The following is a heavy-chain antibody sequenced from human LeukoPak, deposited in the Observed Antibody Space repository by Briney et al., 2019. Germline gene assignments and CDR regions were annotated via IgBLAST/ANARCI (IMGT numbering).Heavy chain of an antibody. CDR2: INPSGGST. CDR3: ARVLMPQVAFDY. J-gene: IGHJ4*02. Sequence: ASVKVSCKESGYTFTSYYLHWVRQAPGQGLEWMGIINPSGGSTSYAQKFQGRVTMTRDTSTSTVYMELSSLRSEDTAVYYCARVLMPQVAFDYWGQGTLVTVSS. V-gene: IGHV1-46*01. CDR1: GYTFTSYY. D-gene: IGHD5-12*01.